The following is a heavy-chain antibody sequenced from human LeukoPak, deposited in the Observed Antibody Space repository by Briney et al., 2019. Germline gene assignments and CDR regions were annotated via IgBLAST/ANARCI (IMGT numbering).Heavy chain of an antibody. D-gene: IGHD3-3*01. CDR3: ASRGYDFWSGYGDYYMDV. Sequence: SETLSLTCAVYGGSFSGYYWSWIRQPPGKGLEWIGEINHSGSTNCNPSLKSRVTISVDTSKNQFSLKLSSVTAADTAVYYCASRGYDFWSGYGDYYMDVWGKGTTVTVSS. J-gene: IGHJ6*03. CDR2: INHSGST. V-gene: IGHV4-34*01. CDR1: GGSFSGYY.